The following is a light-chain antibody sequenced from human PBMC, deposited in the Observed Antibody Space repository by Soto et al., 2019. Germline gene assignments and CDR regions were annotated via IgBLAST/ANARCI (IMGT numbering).Light chain of an antibody. CDR1: SSDVGGYND. V-gene: IGLV2-11*01. J-gene: IGLJ2*01. Sequence: QSALTQPRAVSGSPGQSVTISCTGTSSDVGGYNDVSWYQQYPGKAPKLMIYDVSKRPSGVPDRFSGSKSGKTASLTVSGLQADDEAEYYCCSYAGSVIFGGGTKVTV. CDR3: CSYAGSVI. CDR2: DVS.